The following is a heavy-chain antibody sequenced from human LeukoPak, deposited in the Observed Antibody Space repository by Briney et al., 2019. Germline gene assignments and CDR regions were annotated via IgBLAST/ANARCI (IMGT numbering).Heavy chain of an antibody. CDR1: GYSISSGYY. CDR2: IYHSGST. CDR3: ARHPQYYYGSGSQFDY. J-gene: IGHJ4*02. D-gene: IGHD3-10*01. V-gene: IGHV4-38-2*02. Sequence: PSETLSLTCTVSGYSISSGYYWGWIRQPPGKGLEWIGSIYHSGSTYYNPSLKSRVTISVDTSKNQFSLKLSSVTAADTAVYYCARHPQYYYGSGSQFDYWGQGTLVTVSS.